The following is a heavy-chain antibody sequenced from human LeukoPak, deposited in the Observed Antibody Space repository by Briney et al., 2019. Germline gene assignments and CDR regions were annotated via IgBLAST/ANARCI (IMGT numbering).Heavy chain of an antibody. CDR2: IKSKTDGGTT. CDR1: GFTFSSYA. V-gene: IGHV3-15*01. Sequence: KPGGSLRLSCAASGFTFSSYAMSWVRQAPGKGLEWVGRIKSKTDGGTTDYAAPVKGRFTISRDDSKNTLYLQMNSLKTEDTAVYYCTTVLGYDFWSGYYGVNYWGQGTLVTVSS. D-gene: IGHD3-3*01. J-gene: IGHJ4*02. CDR3: TTVLGYDFWSGYYGVNY.